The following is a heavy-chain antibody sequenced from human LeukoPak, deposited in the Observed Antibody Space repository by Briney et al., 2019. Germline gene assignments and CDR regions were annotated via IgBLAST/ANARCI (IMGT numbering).Heavy chain of an antibody. CDR3: ARASLYYDSSGRAGWFDP. J-gene: IGHJ5*02. D-gene: IGHD3-22*01. CDR1: GGSISSGGYS. CDR2: IYHSGST. Sequence: SQTLSLTCAVSGGSISSGGYSWSWIRQPPGKGLEWIGYIYHSGSTYYNPSLKSRVTISVDRSKNQFSLKLSSVTAADTAVYYCARASLYYDSSGRAGWFDPWGQGTLVTVSS. V-gene: IGHV4-30-2*01.